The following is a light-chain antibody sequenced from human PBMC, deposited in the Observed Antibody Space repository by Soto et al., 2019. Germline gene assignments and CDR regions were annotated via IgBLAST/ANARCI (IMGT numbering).Light chain of an antibody. CDR1: QSITNW. CDR2: KAS. J-gene: IGKJ3*01. V-gene: IGKV1-5*03. Sequence: DIQMTQSPSTLSASVGDRLSITCRASQSITNWLAWYQQKPGKAPKLLIYKASSLQSEVPSRFSGSASGPEFTLTISGLQPDDFATYYGQQYHSYPFTFGPGTKVDIK. CDR3: QQYHSYPFT.